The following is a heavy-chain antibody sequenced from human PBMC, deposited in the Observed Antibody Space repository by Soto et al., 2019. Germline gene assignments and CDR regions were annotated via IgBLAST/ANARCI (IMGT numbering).Heavy chain of an antibody. Sequence: QLQLQESGPGLVKPSETLSLTCTVSGGSISSSSYYWGWIRQPPGKGLEGIGSIYYSGSTYYNPSLKSRVTISVDTSNNHFSLKLSSVTAADTAVYYCASIIPDYDYVWGSPQGLSYWGQGTLVTVSS. CDR3: ASIIPDYDYVWGSPQGLSY. D-gene: IGHD3-16*01. CDR2: IYYSGST. J-gene: IGHJ4*02. CDR1: GGSISSSSYY. V-gene: IGHV4-39*02.